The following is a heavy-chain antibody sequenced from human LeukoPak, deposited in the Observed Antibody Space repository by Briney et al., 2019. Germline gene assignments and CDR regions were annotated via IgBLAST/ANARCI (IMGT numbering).Heavy chain of an antibody. J-gene: IGHJ4*02. V-gene: IGHV4-59*01. CDR2: IYYRGST. D-gene: IGHD6-6*01. CDR1: GGSINNYY. Sequence: SETLSLTCTVSGGSINNYYWRWIRQPPGKGLEWIGYIYYRGSTSYNPSLKSRVTISVDTSKNQFSLKLISVTAADTAVYYCARCPYSSSTLFDFWGQGTLVTVSS. CDR3: ARCPYSSSTLFDF.